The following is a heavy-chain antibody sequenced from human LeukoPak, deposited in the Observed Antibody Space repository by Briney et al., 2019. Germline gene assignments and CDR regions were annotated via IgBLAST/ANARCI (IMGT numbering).Heavy chain of an antibody. CDR1: GFNFGPYW. Sequence: GGSLRLSCVASGFNFGPYWMSWVRQAPGKGPEWVANINGDGSEKFYVNSVKGRFTISRDNAKNSLYLQMNSLRAEDTAVCYCARGPRLPQYFQYWGQGTLVTVSS. CDR3: ARGPRLPQYFQY. J-gene: IGHJ1*01. D-gene: IGHD3-16*01. V-gene: IGHV3-7*01. CDR2: INGDGSEK.